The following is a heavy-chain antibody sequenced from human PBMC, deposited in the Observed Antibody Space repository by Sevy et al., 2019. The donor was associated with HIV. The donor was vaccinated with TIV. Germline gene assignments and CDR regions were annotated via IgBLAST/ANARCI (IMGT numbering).Heavy chain of an antibody. CDR2: LSGGGGSP. D-gene: IGHD1-26*01. Sequence: GALRLSCAASGFTFTSYAMSWVRQTPGKGLEWVSGLSGGGGSPFYADSVKGRFTISRDNSKNTLYLQMNSLRAEDTALYYCAKDRIWELGDAFDIWGQGTMVTVSS. V-gene: IGHV3-23*01. J-gene: IGHJ3*02. CDR1: GFTFTSYA. CDR3: AKDRIWELGDAFDI.